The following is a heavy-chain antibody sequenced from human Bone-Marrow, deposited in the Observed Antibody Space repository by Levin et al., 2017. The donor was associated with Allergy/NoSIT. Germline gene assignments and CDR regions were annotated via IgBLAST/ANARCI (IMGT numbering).Heavy chain of an antibody. CDR2: IIPLFGTT. D-gene: IGHD1-26*01. J-gene: IGHJ6*02. CDR1: GGAFRSYA. Sequence: SVKVSCKASGGAFRSYAISWVRQAPGQGLEWMGGIIPLFGTTNYAQKFQGRVTMTADESTSTAYMELSSLRSEDPAVYYCARAVVGANNGLDVWGQGTTVTVSS. CDR3: ARAVVGANNGLDV. V-gene: IGHV1-69*13.